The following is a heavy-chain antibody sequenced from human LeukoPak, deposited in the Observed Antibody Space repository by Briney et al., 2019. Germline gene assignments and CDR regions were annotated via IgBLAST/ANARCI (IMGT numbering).Heavy chain of an antibody. V-gene: IGHV5-51*01. CDR1: GYSFTSYW. CDR3: ARLNIVVVTAIGYYFDY. J-gene: IGHJ4*02. D-gene: IGHD2-21*02. CDR2: IYPGDSDT. Sequence: ESLKISCKGSGYSFTSYWIGWVRQMPGKGLGWMGIIYPGDSDTRYSPSFQGQVTISADKSISTAYLQWSSLKASDTAMYYCARLNIVVVTAIGYYFDYWGQGTLVTVSS.